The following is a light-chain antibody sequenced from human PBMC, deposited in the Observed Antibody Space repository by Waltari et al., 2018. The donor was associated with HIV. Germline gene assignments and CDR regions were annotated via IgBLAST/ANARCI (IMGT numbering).Light chain of an antibody. Sequence: HSLLTQPPSVSGAPGQRVTISCTGSSSNIGAGYDVPWYQKYPGTAPKLLIFQNINRPSGVPDRCSGSKSVTSASLVITGLQAEDEADYYCQSYDRRLMWVFGGGTSLTV. J-gene: IGLJ2*01. CDR1: SSNIGAGYD. CDR3: QSYDRRLMWV. CDR2: QNI. V-gene: IGLV1-40*01.